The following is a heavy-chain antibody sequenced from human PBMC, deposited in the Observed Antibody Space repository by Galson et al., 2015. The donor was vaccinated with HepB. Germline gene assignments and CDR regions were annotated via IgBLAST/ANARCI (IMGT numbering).Heavy chain of an antibody. CDR1: GFIFSSYV. D-gene: IGHD2-2*01. CDR3: AKDESPGPIVVVPAAMGY. Sequence: SLRLSCAASGFIFSSYVMSWVRQGPGKGPEWVSAISDSGGSIYYADSVKGRFTISRDNSKDTLYLQMNSLRAEDTAVYYCAKDESPGPIVVVPAAMGYWGQGTLVTVPS. J-gene: IGHJ4*02. V-gene: IGHV3-23*01. CDR2: ISDSGGSI.